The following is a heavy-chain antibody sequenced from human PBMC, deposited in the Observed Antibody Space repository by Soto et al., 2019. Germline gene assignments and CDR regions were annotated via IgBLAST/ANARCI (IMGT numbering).Heavy chain of an antibody. J-gene: IGHJ5*02. Sequence: QVQLVESGGGVVQPGRSLRLSCAASGFTFSSYGMHWVRQATGKGLEWVAVIWYDGSNKYYADSVKGRFTISRDNSRNTLYLQMNSLRAEDTAVYYCARDEGYYDFWSGYNAGTVPFDPWGQGTLVAVSS. D-gene: IGHD3-3*01. V-gene: IGHV3-33*01. CDR2: IWYDGSNK. CDR3: ARDEGYYDFWSGYNAGTVPFDP. CDR1: GFTFSSYG.